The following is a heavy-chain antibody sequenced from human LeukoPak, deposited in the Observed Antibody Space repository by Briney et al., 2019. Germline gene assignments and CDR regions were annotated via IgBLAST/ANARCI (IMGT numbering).Heavy chain of an antibody. CDR3: ARQLRGEAVAGHLQPFDY. CDR1: ADSISNSNYY. Sequence: ASETLSLTCTDSADSISNSNYYWGWIRQPPGKGLEWIGYIYYSGSTNYNPSLKSRVTISVDTSKNQFSLKLSSVTAADTAVYFCARQLRGEAVAGHLQPFDYWGQGTLVTVSS. D-gene: IGHD6-19*01. J-gene: IGHJ4*02. V-gene: IGHV4-61*05. CDR2: IYYSGST.